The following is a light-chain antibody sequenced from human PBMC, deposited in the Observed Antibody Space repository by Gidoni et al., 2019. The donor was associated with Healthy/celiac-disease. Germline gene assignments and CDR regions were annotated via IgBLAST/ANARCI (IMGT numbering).Light chain of an antibody. CDR2: GSD. V-gene: IGLV3-19*01. CDR3: NSRDSAGNRLV. J-gene: IGLJ2*01. CDR1: SLRKYP. Sequence: SSELTQDPALSVALGQTVRITCEGDSLRKYPANWYQQKPGQAPVLVIYGSDNRPSGIPDRFSGSTSGNTASLTITGAQAEDEDDDYCNSRDSAGNRLVFGEGTKLTVL.